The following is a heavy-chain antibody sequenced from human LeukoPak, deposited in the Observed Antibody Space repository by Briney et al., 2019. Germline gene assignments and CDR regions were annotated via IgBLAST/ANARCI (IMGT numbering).Heavy chain of an antibody. CDR3: AHGDYGGIFDY. CDR2: IYWDDDK. CDR1: GFSLSASGVG. V-gene: IGHV2-5*05. Sequence: SGPTLVKPXQTLTLTCTFSGFSLSASGVGVGWIRQPPEKALEWLALIYWDDDKRYGPSLKSRLTITKDTSKNQVVLTMTNMDPVDTATYHCAHGDYGGIFDYWGQGTLVTVSS. D-gene: IGHD4-23*01. J-gene: IGHJ4*02.